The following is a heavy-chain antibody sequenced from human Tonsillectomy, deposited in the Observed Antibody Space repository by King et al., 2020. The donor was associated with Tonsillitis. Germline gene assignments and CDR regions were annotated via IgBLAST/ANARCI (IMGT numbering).Heavy chain of an antibody. CDR1: GGSISSYY. CDR2: IYYSGST. CDR3: ARDTTMIPYDYYGMDV. Sequence: LQLQESGPGLVKPSETLSLTCTVSGGSISSYYWSWIRQPPGTGLEWIGYIYYSGSTNYNPSLKSRVTISVDTSKNQFSLKLSSVTAADTAVYYCARDTTMIPYDYYGMDVWGQGTTVTVSS. J-gene: IGHJ6*02. V-gene: IGHV4-59*01. D-gene: IGHD3-22*01.